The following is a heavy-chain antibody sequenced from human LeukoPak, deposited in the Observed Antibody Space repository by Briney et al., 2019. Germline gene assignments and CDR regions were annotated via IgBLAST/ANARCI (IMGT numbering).Heavy chain of an antibody. CDR3: ARDWGDSSGYYPFDY. Sequence: PGGSLRLSCAASGFTFSSYEMNWVRQAPGKGLEWVSYISSSGNTIYYVDSVKGRFTISRDNAKNLLYLQMNSLRAEDTAVYYCARDWGDSSGYYPFDYWGQGTLVTVSS. J-gene: IGHJ4*02. CDR1: GFTFSSYE. D-gene: IGHD3-22*01. V-gene: IGHV3-48*03. CDR2: ISSSGNTI.